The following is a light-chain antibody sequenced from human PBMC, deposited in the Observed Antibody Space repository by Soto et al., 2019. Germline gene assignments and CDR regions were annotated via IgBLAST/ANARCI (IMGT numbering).Light chain of an antibody. J-gene: IGKJ1*01. Sequence: DIQMTQSPSSLSASVGDRVTIACRASQTISSNLNWYQQKPGKAPKSLIYSASNLQNGVPSRFSGSGSGTDFTLTISSLEPEDFATYYCQQHYITPWTFGQGTKVEIK. CDR3: QQHYITPWT. V-gene: IGKV1-39*01. CDR2: SAS. CDR1: QTISSN.